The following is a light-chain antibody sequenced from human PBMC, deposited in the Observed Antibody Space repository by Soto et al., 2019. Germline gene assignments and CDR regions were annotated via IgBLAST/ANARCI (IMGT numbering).Light chain of an antibody. CDR2: GAS. Sequence: EIVLTRSPGTLSLSPGERGTLSCRASLTLNSRYLAWYQQKPGQAPRLLIFGASIRATGIPDRFTGSGSGTDFTLTINRLEPEDSALYYCQQYQHSPQTFGQGTKVDIK. J-gene: IGKJ2*01. CDR3: QQYQHSPQT. CDR1: LTLNSRY. V-gene: IGKV3-20*01.